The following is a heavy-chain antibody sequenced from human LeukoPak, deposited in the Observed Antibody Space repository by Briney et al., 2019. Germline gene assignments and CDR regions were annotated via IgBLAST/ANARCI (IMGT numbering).Heavy chain of an antibody. J-gene: IGHJ4*02. CDR1: VYTFTSYG. V-gene: IGHV1-18*01. D-gene: IGHD3-22*01. CDR3: ARGEGYYDSSGYYN. CDR2: ISAYNGNT. Sequence: GASVTVSCKASVYTFTSYGISWVGQARGQGLEGMGWISAYNGNTNYAQKLQGRVTMTTDTSTSTAYMELRSLRSDDTAVYYCARGEGYYDSSGYYNWGQGTLVTVSS.